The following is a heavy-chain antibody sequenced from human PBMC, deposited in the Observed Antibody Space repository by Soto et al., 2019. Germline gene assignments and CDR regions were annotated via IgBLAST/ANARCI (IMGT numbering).Heavy chain of an antibody. Sequence: GASVKVSCQASGYTFSDYGVSWVRQAPGQGLEWMGWISGHTGDTKHAQKFQGRVTMTADTSTSTAYMELRSLRSDDTALYYCARDGRGGYYDSSGYYGEYYFDYWGQGTLVTVSS. CDR1: GYTFSDYG. D-gene: IGHD3-22*01. CDR2: ISGHTGDT. V-gene: IGHV1-18*01. CDR3: ARDGRGGYYDSSGYYGEYYFDY. J-gene: IGHJ4*02.